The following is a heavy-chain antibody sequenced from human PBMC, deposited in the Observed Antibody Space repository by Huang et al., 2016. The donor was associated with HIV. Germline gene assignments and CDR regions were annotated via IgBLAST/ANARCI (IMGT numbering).Heavy chain of an antibody. CDR1: GYTLTELS. D-gene: IGHD2-21*01. CDR2: FAPEHGEP. CDR3: AAGYDTYYDI. V-gene: IGHV1-24*01. J-gene: IGHJ3*02. Sequence: QVQLVQSGAEVKKPGASVKVSCKVSGYTLTELSIHWVRQAPGKGLEWMGGFAPEHGEPIYAQNFQGRVTMTEDTSTDTAYMELHSLRPEDTAVYYCAAGYDTYYDIWGQGTMVIASS.